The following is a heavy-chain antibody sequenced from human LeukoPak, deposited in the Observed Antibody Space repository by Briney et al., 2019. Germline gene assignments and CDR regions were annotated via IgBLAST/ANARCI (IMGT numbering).Heavy chain of an antibody. D-gene: IGHD6-19*01. CDR3: ARGVKMYSSGWYWAFDI. Sequence: SETLSLTCTVYGGSISSGSYYWSWIRQPAGKGLEWIGRIYTSGSTNYNPSLKSRVTISVDTSKNQFSLKLSSVTAADTAVYYCARGVKMYSSGWYWAFDIWGQGTMVTVSS. CDR1: GGSISSGSYY. V-gene: IGHV4-61*02. J-gene: IGHJ3*02. CDR2: IYTSGST.